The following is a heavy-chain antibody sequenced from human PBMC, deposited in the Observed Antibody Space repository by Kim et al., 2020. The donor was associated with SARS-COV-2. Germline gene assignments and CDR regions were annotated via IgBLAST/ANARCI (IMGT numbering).Heavy chain of an antibody. CDR2: IIPIFGTA. J-gene: IGHJ4*02. CDR1: GGTFSSYA. CDR3: ASPAGDCSGGSCYGHFDY. Sequence: SVKVSCKASGGTFSSYAISWVRQAPGQGLEWMGGIIPIFGTANYAQKFQGRVTITADESTSTAYMELSSLRSEDTAVYYCASPAGDCSGGSCYGHFDYWGQGTLVTVSS. D-gene: IGHD2-15*01. V-gene: IGHV1-69*13.